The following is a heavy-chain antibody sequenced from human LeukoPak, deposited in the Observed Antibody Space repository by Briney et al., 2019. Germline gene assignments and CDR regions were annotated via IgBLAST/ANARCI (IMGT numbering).Heavy chain of an antibody. Sequence: SGPTLVKPTQTLTLTCTFSGFSLSTSGVGVGWIRQPPGKALEWLALIYWDDDKRYSPSLKSRLTITKDTSKNQVVLTMTNMDPVDPATYYCAHAPSGSYYILPETFDYWGQGTLVTVSS. CDR2: IYWDDDK. V-gene: IGHV2-5*02. J-gene: IGHJ4*02. CDR1: GFSLSTSGVG. D-gene: IGHD1-26*01. CDR3: AHAPSGSYYILPETFDY.